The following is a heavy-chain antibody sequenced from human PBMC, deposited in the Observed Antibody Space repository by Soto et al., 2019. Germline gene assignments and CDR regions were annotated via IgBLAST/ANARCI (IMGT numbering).Heavy chain of an antibody. V-gene: IGHV3-30*18. J-gene: IGHJ6*02. CDR3: VKKIRGCAAHSDAMDV. CDR2: ISYDGDNK. D-gene: IGHD2-15*01. CDR1: GVTCRNYG. Sequence: QVHLVESVGGMVQPGGTLRLSCTPSGVTCRNYGLHWVRQAPGKGLEWVALISYDGDNKYYTDSARGRFTVSRANFKNTLFLQMSRLRPEDTAVYYCVKKIRGCAAHSDAMDVWGQGTTVTVS.